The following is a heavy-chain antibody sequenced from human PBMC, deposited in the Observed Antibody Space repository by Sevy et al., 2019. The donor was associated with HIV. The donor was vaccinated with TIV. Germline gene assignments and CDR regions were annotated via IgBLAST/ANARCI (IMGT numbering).Heavy chain of an antibody. CDR3: ARSPPGYYYYYMDV. J-gene: IGHJ6*03. CDR2: INSDGSST. CDR1: GFTFSSYW. V-gene: IGHV3-74*01. Sequence: GGSLRLSCAASGFTFSSYWMHWVRQAPGKGLVWVSRINSDGSSTSYADSVKGRFTISRDNAKNTLYLQMNSLRAEDTAVYYCARSPPGYYYYYMDVWGKGTTVTVSS.